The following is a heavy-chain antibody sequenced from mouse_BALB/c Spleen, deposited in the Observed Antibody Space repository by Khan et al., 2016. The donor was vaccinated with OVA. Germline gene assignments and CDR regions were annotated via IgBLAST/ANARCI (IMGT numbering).Heavy chain of an antibody. CDR2: INPYTGEP. CDR3: ARVGNYWYFDG. D-gene: IGHD2-1*01. Sequence: QIQLVQSGPALKKPGETVKISCKASAYTFTNYGMTWVKQAPGKGLKWMGWINPYTGEPTYADDFKGRFAFSLETSATTASLLINNLKNEDTATYFCARVGNYWYFDGWGAGTTVTVSS. J-gene: IGHJ1*01. V-gene: IGHV9-3-1*01. CDR1: AYTFTNYG.